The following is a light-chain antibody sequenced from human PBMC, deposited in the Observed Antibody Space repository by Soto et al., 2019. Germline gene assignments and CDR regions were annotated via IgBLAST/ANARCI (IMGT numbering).Light chain of an antibody. J-gene: IGKJ5*01. V-gene: IGKV1-5*01. CDR2: DSS. CDR1: QSISTW. CDR3: QQYHTFSIA. Sequence: DIQMTQSPSTLPASDGDSVTVTGRASQSISTWLAWYQQRPGRAPKLXIYDSSSLESGVPSRFSGSGSGTDFTLTISGLQPDDFETYYCQQYHTFSIAFGQGTRLEIK.